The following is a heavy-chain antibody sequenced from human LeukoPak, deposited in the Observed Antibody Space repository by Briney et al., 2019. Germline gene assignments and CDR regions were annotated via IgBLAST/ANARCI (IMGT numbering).Heavy chain of an antibody. CDR2: ISSSSSTI. J-gene: IGHJ5*02. D-gene: IGHD4-17*01. Sequence: GGSLRLSCAASGFTFSSYSMNWVRQAPGKGLEWVSYISSSSSTIYYADSVKGRFTISRDNAKNSLYLQMNSLRAEDTAVYYCARHGYGDFVGNWFDPWGQGTLVTVSS. V-gene: IGHV3-48*01. CDR1: GFTFSSYS. CDR3: ARHGYGDFVGNWFDP.